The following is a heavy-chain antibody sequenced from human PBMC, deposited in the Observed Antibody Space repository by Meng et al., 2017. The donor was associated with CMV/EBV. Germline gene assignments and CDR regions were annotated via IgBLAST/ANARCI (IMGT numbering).Heavy chain of an antibody. CDR1: GFTFSSSN. Sequence: GESLRLSCTASGFTFSSSNMHWVRQAPGKGLEWVAFIRYDGSNKYYADSVKGRFTISRDNSKNTLFLQMNSLRAEDTAMYYCATYWSADYWGQGTLVTVSS. J-gene: IGHJ4*02. D-gene: IGHD1-1*01. V-gene: IGHV3-30*02. CDR3: ATYWSADY. CDR2: IRYDGSNK.